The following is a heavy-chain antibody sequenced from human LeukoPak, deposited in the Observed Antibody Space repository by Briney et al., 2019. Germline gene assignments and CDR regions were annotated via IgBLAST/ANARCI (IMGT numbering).Heavy chain of an antibody. J-gene: IGHJ4*02. CDR3: AKPSVRLAARPDYFDY. CDR1: GFTFSSYG. CDR2: ISYDGSNK. Sequence: GSLRLSCAVSGFTFSSYGMHWVRQAPGKGLEWVAVISYDGSNKYYADSVKGRFTISRDNSKNTLYLQMNSLRAEDTAVYYCAKPSVRLAARPDYFDYWGQGTLVTVSS. D-gene: IGHD6-6*01. V-gene: IGHV3-30*18.